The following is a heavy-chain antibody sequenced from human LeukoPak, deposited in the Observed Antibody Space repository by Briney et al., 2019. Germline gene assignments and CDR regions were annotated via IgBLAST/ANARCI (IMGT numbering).Heavy chain of an antibody. CDR3: AREIAAAGNWFDP. V-gene: IGHV4-59*12. CDR2: IYYSGST. CDR1: GGSISSDY. J-gene: IGHJ5*02. D-gene: IGHD6-13*01. Sequence: PSETLSLTCTVSGGSISSDYWSWIRQPPGKGLEWIGYIYYSGSTNYNPSLKSRVTISVDTSKNQFSLKLSSVTAADTAVYYCAREIAAAGNWFDPWGQGTLVTVSS.